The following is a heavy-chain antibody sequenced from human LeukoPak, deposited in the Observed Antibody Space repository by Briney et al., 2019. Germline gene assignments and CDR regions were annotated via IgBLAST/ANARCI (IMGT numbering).Heavy chain of an antibody. CDR3: ARSGYFDWLLYAQNNNFDY. Sequence: SETLSLTCTVSGGSISSYYWSWIRQPPGKGLEWIGSIYYSGSAYYNPSLKSRVTISVDTSKNQFSLKLSSVTAADTAVYYCARSGYFDWLLYAQNNNFDYWGQGTLVTVSS. J-gene: IGHJ4*02. CDR2: IYYSGSA. D-gene: IGHD3-9*01. V-gene: IGHV4-59*12. CDR1: GGSISSYY.